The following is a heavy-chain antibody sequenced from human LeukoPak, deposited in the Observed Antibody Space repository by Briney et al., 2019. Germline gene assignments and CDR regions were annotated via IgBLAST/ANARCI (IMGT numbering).Heavy chain of an antibody. CDR3: AKSSTFYDFFDY. Sequence: GGSLSLSCAASGFTFNNYVMSWVRQAPGKGLEWVSAISGSGISTYYADSVKGRFTISRDNSKNTFFLQMNSLRAEDTAVYHCAKSSTFYDFFDYWGQGTLVTVSS. CDR2: ISGSGIST. V-gene: IGHV3-23*01. J-gene: IGHJ4*02. CDR1: GFTFNNYV. D-gene: IGHD5/OR15-5a*01.